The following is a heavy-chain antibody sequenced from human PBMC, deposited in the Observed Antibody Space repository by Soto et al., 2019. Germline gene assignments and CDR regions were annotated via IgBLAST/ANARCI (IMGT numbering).Heavy chain of an antibody. V-gene: IGHV1-69*01. D-gene: IGHD3-22*01. Sequence: QVQLVQSGAEVKRPGSSVKLSCKASGGTFTYYGISWVRQAPGQGLEWMGGIIPISGPATYAQKFQGRVTITADQSTSTAYMELSSLGSEDTALYYCARDLGTTIAGPPRRETYGGLDPWGQGTLVTVSS. CDR1: GGTFTYYG. CDR2: IIPISGPA. J-gene: IGHJ5*02. CDR3: ARDLGTTIAGPPRRETYGGLDP.